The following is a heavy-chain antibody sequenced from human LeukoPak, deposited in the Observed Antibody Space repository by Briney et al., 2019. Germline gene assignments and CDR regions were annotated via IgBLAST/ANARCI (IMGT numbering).Heavy chain of an antibody. J-gene: IGHJ4*02. CDR1: GYTFTSYG. D-gene: IGHD3-22*01. CDR2: IIPIFGTA. V-gene: IGHV1-69*05. CDR3: ASPYYYDSSGYYYSFGY. Sequence: SVKVSCKASGYTFTSYGISWVRQAPGQGLEWMGGIIPIFGTANYAQKFQGRVTITTDESTSTAYMELSSLRSEDTAVYYCASPYYYDSSGYYYSFGYWGQGTLVTVSS.